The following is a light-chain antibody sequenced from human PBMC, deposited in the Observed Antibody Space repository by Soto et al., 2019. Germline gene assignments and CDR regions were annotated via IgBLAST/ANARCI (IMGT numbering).Light chain of an antibody. CDR3: QQYNSYPFT. V-gene: IGKV1-5*03. J-gene: IGKJ3*01. CDR1: QRISSW. CDR2: KAS. Sequence: DFQMTQSPSTLSASVGDRATITCRASQRISSWLAWYQQKPGKAPKLLIYKASSLESGVPLRFSGSGSGTEFTLTISSLQPDDFATYYCQQYNSYPFTFGPGTKVDIK.